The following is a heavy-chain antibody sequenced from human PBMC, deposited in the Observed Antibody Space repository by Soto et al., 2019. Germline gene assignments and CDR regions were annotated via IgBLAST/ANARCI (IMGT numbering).Heavy chain of an antibody. CDR2: VSFDGSNK. CDR3: ARDQTGITTAGGGRIDH. Sequence: QVQLVESGGGVVQPGRSLRLSCAASGFTFSTHAMHWVRQAPGKGLECVAIVSFDGSNKYYADSVKGRFTISRDNSKNTLYLQMSGPTPEDTAVYYCARDQTGITTAGGGRIDHWGQGTRVSVSS. V-gene: IGHV3-30-3*01. CDR1: GFTFSTHA. D-gene: IGHD6-13*01. J-gene: IGHJ1*01.